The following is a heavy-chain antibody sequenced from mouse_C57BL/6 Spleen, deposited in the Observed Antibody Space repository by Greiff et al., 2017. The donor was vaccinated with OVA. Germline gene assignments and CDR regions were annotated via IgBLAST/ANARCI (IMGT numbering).Heavy chain of an antibody. Sequence: VQLQQSGPELVKPGASVKISCKASGYAFSSSWMNWVKQRPGKGLEWIGRIYPGDGDTNYNGKLKGKATLTADKSSSTSYMQLSSLTSEDSAVYFCARGYSNFDYWGQGTTLTVSS. V-gene: IGHV1-82*01. D-gene: IGHD2-5*01. J-gene: IGHJ2*01. CDR3: ARGYSNFDY. CDR1: GYAFSSSW. CDR2: IYPGDGDT.